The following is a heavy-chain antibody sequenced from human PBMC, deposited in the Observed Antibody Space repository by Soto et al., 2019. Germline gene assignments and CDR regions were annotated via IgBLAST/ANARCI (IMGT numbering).Heavy chain of an antibody. CDR2: ISGSGGST. J-gene: IGHJ6*03. CDR1: GFTFSSYA. D-gene: IGHD3-10*01. CDR3: AKGLWFGEEVYLDRYYYYMDV. V-gene: IGHV3-23*01. Sequence: GGSLRLSCAASGFTFSSYAMSWVRQAPGKGLEWVSAISGSGGSTYYADSVKGRFTISRDNSKNTLYLQMNSLRAEDTAVYYCAKGLWFGEEVYLDRYYYYMDVWGKGTTVTVSS.